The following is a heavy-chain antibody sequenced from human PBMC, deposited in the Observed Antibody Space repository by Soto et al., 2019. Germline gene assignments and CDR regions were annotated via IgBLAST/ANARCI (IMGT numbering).Heavy chain of an antibody. D-gene: IGHD3-22*01. CDR3: ARDRYITMIAKYYYGMDV. J-gene: IGHJ6*02. CDR2: INAGNGNT. CDR1: GYTFTSYA. Sequence: ASVKVSCKASGYTFTSYAMHWVRQAPGQRLEWMGWINAGNGNTKYSQKFQGRVTITRDTSASTAYMELSKLRSEDTAVYYCARDRYITMIAKYYYGMDVWGQGTTVTVSS. V-gene: IGHV1-3*01.